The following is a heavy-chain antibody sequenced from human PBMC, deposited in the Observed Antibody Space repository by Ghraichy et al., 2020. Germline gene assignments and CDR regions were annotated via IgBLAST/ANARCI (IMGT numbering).Heavy chain of an antibody. CDR1: GGSISSSSYY. CDR3: ARQRKDYDYVWGSYRPTNFDY. V-gene: IGHV4-39*01. J-gene: IGHJ4*02. CDR2: IYYSGST. Sequence: SETLSLTCTVSGGSISSSSYYWGWIRQPPGKGLEWIGSIYYSGSTYYNPSLKSRVTISVDTSKNQFSLKLSSVTAADTAVYYCARQRKDYDYVWGSYRPTNFDYWGQGTLVTVSS. D-gene: IGHD3-16*02.